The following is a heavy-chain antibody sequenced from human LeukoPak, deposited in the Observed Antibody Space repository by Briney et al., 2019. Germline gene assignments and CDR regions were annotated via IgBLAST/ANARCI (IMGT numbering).Heavy chain of an antibody. D-gene: IGHD2-15*01. CDR2: ISSSSSTI. Sequence: PGGSLRLSCAASGFTFSSHSMNWVRQAPGKGLEWVSYISSSSSTIYYADSVKGRFTISRDNSKNTLYLQMNSLRAEDTAVYYCAKEVGYCSGGSCSVDAFDIWGQGTMVTVSS. CDR1: GFTFSSHS. J-gene: IGHJ3*02. CDR3: AKEVGYCSGGSCSVDAFDI. V-gene: IGHV3-48*01.